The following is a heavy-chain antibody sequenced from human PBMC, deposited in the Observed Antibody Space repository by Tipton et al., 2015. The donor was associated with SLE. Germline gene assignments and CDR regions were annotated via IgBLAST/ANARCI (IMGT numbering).Heavy chain of an antibody. Sequence: TLSLTCTVSGGSISSGNYFWSWIRQPAGKGLEWIGHIYTSGSTNYNPSLKSRVTISVDTSKNQFSLKLSSVTAADTAVYYCARDMGYDSLEGWEGIDVWGQGTTVTVSS. V-gene: IGHV4-61*09. D-gene: IGHD3-3*01. CDR3: ARDMGYDSLEGWEGIDV. J-gene: IGHJ6*02. CDR1: GGSISSGNYF. CDR2: IYTSGST.